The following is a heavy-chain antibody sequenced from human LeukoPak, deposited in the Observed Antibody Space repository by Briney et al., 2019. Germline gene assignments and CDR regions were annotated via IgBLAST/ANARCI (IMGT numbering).Heavy chain of an antibody. J-gene: IGHJ6*02. CDR1: GFTFSNAW. CDR2: IKSKTDGGTT. CDR3: TTDPSLTDIVVVPAAYYCYYGMDV. D-gene: IGHD2-2*01. V-gene: IGHV3-15*01. Sequence: GGSLRLSCAASGFTFSNAWMSWVRQAPGKGLEWVGRIKSKTDGGTTGYAAPVKGRFTISRDDSKNTLYLQMNSLKTEDTAVYYCTTDPSLTDIVVVPAAYYCYYGMDVWGQGTTVTVSS.